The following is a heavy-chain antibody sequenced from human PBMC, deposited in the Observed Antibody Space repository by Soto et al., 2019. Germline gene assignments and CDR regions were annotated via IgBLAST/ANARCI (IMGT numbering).Heavy chain of an antibody. CDR3: VHSRCGGDCLQSYSSHYYYGMDI. D-gene: IGHD2-21*02. CDR2: IYWDGDR. Sequence: QITLKESGPTLVKPTQTLTLTCTFSGFSLSTGGMGVGWIRQPPGKALEWLALIYWDGDRRYSPSLMNRLTIAKDTAQNQVVLTMTNMDPVDTATYYCVHSRCGGDCLQSYSSHYYYGMDIWGQGTTVTVSS. V-gene: IGHV2-5*02. CDR1: GFSLSTGGMG. J-gene: IGHJ6*02.